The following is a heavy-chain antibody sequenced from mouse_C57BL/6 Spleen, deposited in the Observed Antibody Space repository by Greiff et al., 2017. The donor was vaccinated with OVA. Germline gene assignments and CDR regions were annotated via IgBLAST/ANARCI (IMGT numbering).Heavy chain of an antibody. CDR1: GFTFSDYG. V-gene: IGHV5-17*01. Sequence: EVQLVESGGGLVKPGGSLKLSCAASGFTFSDYGMHWVRQAPEKGLEWVAYISSGSSTIYYADTVKGRFTISRDNAKHTLFLQMTSLRSEDTAMYYCARGATVVATRDYFDYWGQGTTLTVSS. CDR2: ISSGSSTI. J-gene: IGHJ2*01. CDR3: ARGATVVATRDYFDY. D-gene: IGHD1-1*01.